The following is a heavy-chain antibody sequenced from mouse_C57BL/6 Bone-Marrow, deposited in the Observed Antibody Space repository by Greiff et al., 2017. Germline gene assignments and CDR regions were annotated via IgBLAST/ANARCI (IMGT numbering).Heavy chain of an antibody. CDR1: GYTFTSYW. J-gene: IGHJ2*01. D-gene: IGHD3-2*02. Sequence: VQLQQSGTVLARPGASVKMSCKTSGYTFTSYWMHWVKQRPGQGLEWIGAIYPGNSDTSYNQKFQGKAKLTAVTSASTAYMELSSLTNEDSAVYYCTRQLRLRDYWGQGTTLTVSS. CDR2: IYPGNSDT. CDR3: TRQLRLRDY. V-gene: IGHV1-5*01.